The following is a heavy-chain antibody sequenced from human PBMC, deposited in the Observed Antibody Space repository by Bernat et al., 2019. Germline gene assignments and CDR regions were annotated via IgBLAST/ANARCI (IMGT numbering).Heavy chain of an antibody. Sequence: QVQLVESGGGVVQPGRSLRLSCAASGFTFSSYGMHWVRQAPGKGLEWVAVIWYDGSNKYYADSVKGRFTISRDNSKNTLYLQMNSLRAEDTAVYYCARDRRATIPYYFDYWGQGTLVTVSS. CDR1: GFTFSSYG. D-gene: IGHD5-24*01. V-gene: IGHV3-33*01. CDR3: ARDRRATIPYYFDY. J-gene: IGHJ4*02. CDR2: IWYDGSNK.